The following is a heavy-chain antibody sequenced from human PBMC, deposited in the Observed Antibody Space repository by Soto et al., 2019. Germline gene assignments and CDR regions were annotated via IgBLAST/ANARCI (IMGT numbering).Heavy chain of an antibody. D-gene: IGHD1-26*01. Sequence: GGSLRLSCAASGFTFSSYWMSWVRQAPGKGLEWVANIKQDGSEKYYVDSVKGRFTISRDNAKNSLYLQMNSLRAEDTAVYYCAREARTYTGSIRHLDYWGPGTLVTVSS. CDR1: GFTFSSYW. CDR3: AREARTYTGSIRHLDY. CDR2: IKQDGSEK. J-gene: IGHJ4*02. V-gene: IGHV3-7*01.